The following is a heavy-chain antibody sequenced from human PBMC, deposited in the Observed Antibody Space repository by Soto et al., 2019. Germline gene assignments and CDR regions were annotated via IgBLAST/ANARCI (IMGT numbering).Heavy chain of an antibody. CDR1: GCSSISGGYS. D-gene: IGHD2-2*01. CDR3: ARVPDR. V-gene: IGHV4-30-2*01. CDR2: IYHSGST. J-gene: IGHJ5*02. Sequence: SETLSLTFNVSGCSSISGGYSWSWIRQPPGKGLEWIGYIYHSGSTYYNPSLKSRVTISVDRSKNQFSLKLSSVTAADTAVYYCARVPDRWGQGTLVTVSS.